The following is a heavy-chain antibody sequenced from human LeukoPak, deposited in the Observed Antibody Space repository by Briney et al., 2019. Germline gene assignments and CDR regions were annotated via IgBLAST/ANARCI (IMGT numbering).Heavy chain of an antibody. Sequence: SETLSLTCTVSGGSIDSHYWTWIRQTPGKGLEWIGYVYDIGSTKYNPSLKSRVTISVDTSKNQFSLRLSSVTAAGTAVYYCARGGVLKSVDYWGQGTLVAVSS. CDR3: ARGGVLKSVDY. D-gene: IGHD3-16*01. CDR1: GGSIDSHY. V-gene: IGHV4-59*11. CDR2: VYDIGST. J-gene: IGHJ4*02.